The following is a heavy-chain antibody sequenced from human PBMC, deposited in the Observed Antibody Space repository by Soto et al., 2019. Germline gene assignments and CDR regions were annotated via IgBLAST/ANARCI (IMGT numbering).Heavy chain of an antibody. CDR2: IYYSGST. D-gene: IGHD3-22*01. CDR1: GGSISSGGYY. V-gene: IGHV4-31*03. Sequence: QVQLQESGPGLVKPSQTLSLTCTVSGGSISSGGYYWSWIRQHPGKGLEWIGYIYYSGSTYYNPSLKSGVTTSVDTSKNPFSLKLSSVTAADTAVYYCARVPPPQVVIPYYFDYWGQGTLVTVSS. CDR3: ARVPPPQVVIPYYFDY. J-gene: IGHJ4*02.